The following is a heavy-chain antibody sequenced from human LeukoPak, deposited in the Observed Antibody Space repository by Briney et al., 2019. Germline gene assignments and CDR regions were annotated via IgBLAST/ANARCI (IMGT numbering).Heavy chain of an antibody. CDR3: ASSPVRGYSGYVVAAAGTVTWFDP. D-gene: IGHD5-12*01. Sequence: PSETLSLTCTVSGGSISSGGYYWSWIRQHPGKGLEWIGYIYYSGSTYYNPSLKSRVTISVDTSKNQFSLKLSSVTAADTAVYYCASSPVRGYSGYVVAAAGTVTWFDPWGQGTLVTVSS. V-gene: IGHV4-31*03. J-gene: IGHJ5*02. CDR1: GGSISSGGYY. CDR2: IYYSGST.